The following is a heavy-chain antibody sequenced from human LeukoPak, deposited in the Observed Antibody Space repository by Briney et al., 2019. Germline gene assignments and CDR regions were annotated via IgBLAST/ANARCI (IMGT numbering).Heavy chain of an antibody. CDR1: GYTFTSYG. CDR2: ISAYNGNT. CDR3: ARDYDSSGYYYPTFDY. J-gene: IGHJ4*02. D-gene: IGHD3-22*01. V-gene: IGHV1-18*01. Sequence: ASVTVSCKASGYTFTSYGISWVRQAPGQGLEWMGWISAYNGNTNYAQKLQGRVTMTTDTSTSTAYMELRSLRSDDTAVYYCARDYDSSGYYYPTFDYWGQGTLVTVSS.